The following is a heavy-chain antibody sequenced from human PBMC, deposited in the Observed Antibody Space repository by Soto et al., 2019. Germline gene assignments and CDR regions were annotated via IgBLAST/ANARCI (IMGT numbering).Heavy chain of an antibody. CDR1: GGSFSGYD. CDR2: INHSGST. V-gene: IGHV4-34*01. Sequence: SETLSLTCAVYGGSFSGYDWSWIRRPPGKGLEWIGEINHSGSTNYNPSLKSRVTISVDTSKNQFSLKLSSVTAADTAVYYCARRRRSGYAYYYYGMDVWGQGTTVTVS. J-gene: IGHJ6*02. D-gene: IGHD3-3*01. CDR3: ARRRRSGYAYYYYGMDV.